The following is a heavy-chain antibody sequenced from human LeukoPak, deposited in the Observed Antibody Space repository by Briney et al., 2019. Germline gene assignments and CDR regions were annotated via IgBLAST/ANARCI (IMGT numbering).Heavy chain of an antibody. CDR2: IYYSGST. Sequence: PSETLSLTCTVSGGSVSSGSYYWSWIRQPPGKGLEWIGYIYYSGSTNYNPSLKSRVTISVDTSKNQFSLKLGSVTAADTAVYYCAREDYWGQGTLVTVSS. CDR1: GGSVSSGSYY. V-gene: IGHV4-61*01. J-gene: IGHJ4*02. CDR3: AREDY.